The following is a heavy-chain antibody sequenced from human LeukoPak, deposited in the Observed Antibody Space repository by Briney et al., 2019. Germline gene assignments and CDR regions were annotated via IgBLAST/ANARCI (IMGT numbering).Heavy chain of an antibody. CDR1: GYTFTGYY. CDR2: INPNIGDT. CDR3: ARINSSRWYDF. D-gene: IGHD6-13*01. J-gene: IGHJ4*02. Sequence: ASVKVSCKASGYTFTGYYMHWVRQAPGQGLEWMGWINPNIGDTNYAQKFQGRVTMTRDTSISTAYMELSRLRFDDTAVYYCARINSSRWYDFWGQGNLVTVSS. V-gene: IGHV1-2*02.